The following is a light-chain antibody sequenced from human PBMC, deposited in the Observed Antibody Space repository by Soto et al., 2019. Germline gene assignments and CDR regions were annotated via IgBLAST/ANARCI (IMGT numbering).Light chain of an antibody. Sequence: QSVLTQPPSASGSPGQSVTISCTGTSSDVGGYNYVSWYQQHPGKAPKLIIYEVYKRPSGLPDRFSGSKSGNTAALTVSGLQAEDEADYYCSSYVGTNSYVFGTGTKLTVL. V-gene: IGLV2-8*01. J-gene: IGLJ1*01. CDR3: SSYVGTNSYV. CDR1: SSDVGGYNY. CDR2: EVY.